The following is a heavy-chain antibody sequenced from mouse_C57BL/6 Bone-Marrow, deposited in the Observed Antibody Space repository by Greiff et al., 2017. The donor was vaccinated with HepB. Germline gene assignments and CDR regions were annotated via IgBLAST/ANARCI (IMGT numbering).Heavy chain of an antibody. CDR2: IYPGDGDT. CDR3: AYEYDGEVCPGFAY. Sequence: QVQLKQSGPELVKPGASVKISCKASGYAFSSSWMNWVKQRPGKRLEWIGRIYPGDGDTNYNGKFKGKATLTADKSSSTAYMQLSSLTSEDSAVYFCAYEYDGEVCPGFAYWGQGTLVTVSA. CDR1: GYAFSSSW. J-gene: IGHJ3*01. V-gene: IGHV1-82*01. D-gene: IGHD2-4*01.